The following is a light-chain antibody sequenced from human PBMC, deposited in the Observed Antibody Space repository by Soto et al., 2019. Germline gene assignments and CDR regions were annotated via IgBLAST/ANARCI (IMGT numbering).Light chain of an antibody. CDR1: QSIGGS. CDR2: AAS. CDR3: QQSFSTRWT. V-gene: IGKV1-39*01. J-gene: IGKJ1*01. Sequence: DIQMTQSPSSLSASVGDRVTITCRASQSIGGSLNWYQQKPGGAPKLLIFAASSLQSWVPSRFSGTGSGTDFTLTIRSLQPDDFATYYCQQSFSTRWTFGQGTKVEIK.